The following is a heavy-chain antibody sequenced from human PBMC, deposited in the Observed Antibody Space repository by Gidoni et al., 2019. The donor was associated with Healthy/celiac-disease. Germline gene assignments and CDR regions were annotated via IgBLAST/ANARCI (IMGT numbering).Heavy chain of an antibody. CDR1: GFTSSSYW. D-gene: IGHD4-17*01. CDR2: IKQDGSEK. Sequence: EVQLVEPGGGLVQPGGSLRLSCAASGFTSSSYWMSWVRQAPGKGLEWVANIKQDGSEKYYVDSVKGRFTISRDNAKNSLYLQMNSLRAEDTAVYYCAREGGVTTASWGYYYGMDVWGQGTTVTVSS. J-gene: IGHJ6*02. CDR3: AREGGVTTASWGYYYGMDV. V-gene: IGHV3-7*01.